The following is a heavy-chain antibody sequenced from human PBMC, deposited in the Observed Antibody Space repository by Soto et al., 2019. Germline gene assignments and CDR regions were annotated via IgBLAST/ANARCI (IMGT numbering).Heavy chain of an antibody. CDR1: GYTFTSYG. CDR3: ARAGLGVPGTGNGMDV. D-gene: IGHD6-19*01. Sequence: QVQLVQSGSEVKKPGASVKVSCKASGYTFTSYGIRWVRQAPGQGLEWMGWISAYNGNTNYAQKLQGRVTMTTDTSTSTAYMEVRSLRSDDTAVDYCARAGLGVPGTGNGMDVWGQGTTVTVSS. J-gene: IGHJ6*02. CDR2: ISAYNGNT. V-gene: IGHV1-18*01.